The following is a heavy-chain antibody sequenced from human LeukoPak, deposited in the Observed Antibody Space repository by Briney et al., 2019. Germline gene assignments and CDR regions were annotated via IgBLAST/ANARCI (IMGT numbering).Heavy chain of an antibody. V-gene: IGHV1-18*01. J-gene: IGHJ3*01. CDR2: ISTHNGDT. CDR1: GYTFIDFG. D-gene: IGHD3-10*01. Sequence: ASVKVSCKSSGYTFIDFGISWVRQAPGQGLEWMGWISTHNGDTTYAQSLQGRVNMTTGTATKTVYMELGSLRSDDTAVYYCARDLYLWFGQSYDAFDVWGQGTVVTVSS. CDR3: ARDLYLWFGQSYDAFDV.